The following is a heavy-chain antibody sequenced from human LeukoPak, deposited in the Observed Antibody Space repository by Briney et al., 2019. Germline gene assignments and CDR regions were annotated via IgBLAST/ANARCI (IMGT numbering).Heavy chain of an antibody. J-gene: IGHJ4*02. Sequence: PGGSLRLSCAAPGFTFSSYEMNWVRQAPGKGLEWVSYISSSGSTIYYADSVKGRFTISRDNAKNSLFLQMHSLRAEDTAVYYCATDDYGAFDYWGQGTLVTVSS. CDR1: GFTFSSYE. V-gene: IGHV3-48*03. CDR3: ATDDYGAFDY. D-gene: IGHD4/OR15-4a*01. CDR2: ISSSGSTI.